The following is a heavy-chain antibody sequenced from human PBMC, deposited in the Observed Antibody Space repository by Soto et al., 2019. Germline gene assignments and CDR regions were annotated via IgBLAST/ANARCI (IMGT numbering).Heavy chain of an antibody. D-gene: IGHD5-12*01. CDR3: ARIGGIVATGTWNQ. Sequence: GESLKISCKASGYRFSTYWIGWVRHRPGKGPEWMAINYPGDSDTSENPSFEGQVTISADKSSNPVHLEWRRLKASDTAIYYCARIGGIVATGTWNQWGQGAPVTVSS. J-gene: IGHJ4*02. CDR2: NYPGDSDT. V-gene: IGHV5-51*01. CDR1: GYRFSTYW.